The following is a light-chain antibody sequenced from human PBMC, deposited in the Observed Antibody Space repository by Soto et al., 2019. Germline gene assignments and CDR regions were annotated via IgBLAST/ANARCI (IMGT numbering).Light chain of an antibody. CDR2: KAS. CDR3: QQYNSFSWT. Sequence: DIQMTQSPSSLSASVGDRVIITCRASQDIGSDLAWYQQKPGKAPKLLIYKASSLESGVPSRFSGSGSGTEFTLTISSLQPDDFATYYCQQYNSFSWTFGQGTKVDIK. V-gene: IGKV1-5*03. J-gene: IGKJ1*01. CDR1: QDIGSD.